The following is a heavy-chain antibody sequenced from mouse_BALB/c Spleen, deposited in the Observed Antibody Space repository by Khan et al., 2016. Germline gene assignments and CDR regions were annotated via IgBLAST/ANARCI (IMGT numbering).Heavy chain of an antibody. CDR1: GYTFTDYS. V-gene: IGHV9-2-1*01. D-gene: IGHD1-1*01. Sequence: QFQLVQSGPELKKPGETVKISCKASGYTFTDYSMHWVKQAPGKGLKWMGWINTETGEPTYADDFKGRFAFSLETSASTAYLQINNLKNEDTATYFCARGGPITTRFAYWGQGTLVTVSA. CDR3: ARGGPITTRFAY. CDR2: INTETGEP. J-gene: IGHJ3*01.